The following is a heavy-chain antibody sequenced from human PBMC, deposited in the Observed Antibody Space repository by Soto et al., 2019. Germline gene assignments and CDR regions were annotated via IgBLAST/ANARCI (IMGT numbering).Heavy chain of an antibody. CDR2: ISHRGDT. D-gene: IGHD1-20*01. V-gene: IGHV4-38-2*02. CDR1: GYSISSGDY. J-gene: IGHJ5*02. Sequence: PSETLSLTWAVYGYSISSGDYWVWIRQPPGKGLEWIGSISHRGDTFYNPSLKGRVTILVDTSKNQFSLRLISVTPADTAVYFCARDLYGISGAHNWFDPWGQGTLVTVSS. CDR3: ARDLYGISGAHNWFDP.